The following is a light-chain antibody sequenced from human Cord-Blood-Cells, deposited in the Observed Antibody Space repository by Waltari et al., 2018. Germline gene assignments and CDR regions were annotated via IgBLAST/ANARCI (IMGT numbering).Light chain of an antibody. V-gene: IGLV2-14*03. Sequence: QSALTQPASVSGSPGQSITISCTGPSSDVGGYNYVSWYQQHPGKAPKLMIYDVSKRPSGVSNRCSGSKSGNTASLTIAGLQAEDEADYYCSSYTSSSTVFGGGTKLTVL. CDR3: SSYTSSSTV. CDR2: DVS. CDR1: SSDVGGYNY. J-gene: IGLJ3*02.